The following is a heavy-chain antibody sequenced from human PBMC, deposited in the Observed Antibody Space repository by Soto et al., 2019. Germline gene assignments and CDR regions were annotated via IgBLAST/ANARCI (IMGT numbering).Heavy chain of an antibody. D-gene: IGHD6-19*01. CDR1: GFTFSSSW. J-gene: IGHJ4*02. Sequence: EVQLVESGGGLVQPGGSLRLSCAASGFTFSSSWMHWVRQAPGKGLVWVSRINSDASRTNYADSVKGRFTISRHNAKNTLYLQMNSLRVEDTALYYCARGPTGWYGYDYWGQGTLVTVSS. CDR3: ARGPTGWYGYDY. V-gene: IGHV3-74*01. CDR2: INSDASRT.